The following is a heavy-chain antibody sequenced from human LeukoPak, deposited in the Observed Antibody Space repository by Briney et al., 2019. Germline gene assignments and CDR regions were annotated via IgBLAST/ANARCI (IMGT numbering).Heavy chain of an antibody. Sequence: GGSLRLSCAASGFTFDDYGMSWVRQAPGKGLEWICGINWSGGSTDYPYPVSGRFTIFRDNAKNSLYLQMHSVRDEDTALYYCARGFEDYMDVWGKGTTVTVSS. V-gene: IGHV3-20*04. J-gene: IGHJ6*03. CDR2: INWSGGST. CDR3: ARGFEDYMDV. CDR1: GFTFDDYG.